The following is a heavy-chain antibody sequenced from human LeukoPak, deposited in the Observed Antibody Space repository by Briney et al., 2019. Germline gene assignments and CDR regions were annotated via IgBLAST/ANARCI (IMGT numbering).Heavy chain of an antibody. CDR3: AKGHDDFRQFDY. CDR1: GGTFANYA. CDR2: IIPIFGTG. Sequence: LVKVSCTASGGTFANYAISWVRKAPGQGLEWMGGIIPIFGTGDSAQKFQGRLTITADESTRTTYMELSSLRSEDTAVYYCAKGHDDFRQFDYWGQGTLVTVSS. J-gene: IGHJ4*02. V-gene: IGHV1-69*01. D-gene: IGHD3-3*01.